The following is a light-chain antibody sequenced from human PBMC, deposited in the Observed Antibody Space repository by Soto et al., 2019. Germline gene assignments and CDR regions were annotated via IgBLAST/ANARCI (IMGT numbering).Light chain of an antibody. Sequence: QSVLTQPPSVSGAPGQRVTISCTGGSSSIGAGYDVHWYQHLPGTAPKLLIYGDSNRPSGVPDRFYGSKSGTSASLAITGLQAEDEGDYYCQSYDSSLSGRVVFGGGTKLTVL. J-gene: IGLJ2*01. CDR3: QSYDSSLSGRVV. V-gene: IGLV1-40*01. CDR2: GDS. CDR1: SSSIGAGYD.